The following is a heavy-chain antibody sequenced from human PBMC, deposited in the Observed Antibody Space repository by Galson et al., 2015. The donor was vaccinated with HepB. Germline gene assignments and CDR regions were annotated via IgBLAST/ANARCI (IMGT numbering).Heavy chain of an antibody. CDR1: GFTFSSYA. CDR2: ISYDGSNK. Sequence: SLRLSCAASGFTFSSYAMHWVRQAPGKGLEWVAVISYDGSNKYYADSVKGRFTISRDNSKNTLYLQMNSLRAEDTAVYYCARANGGRAVTLYYYYGMDVWGQGTTVTVSS. D-gene: IGHD5-18*01. CDR3: ARANGGRAVTLYYYYGMDV. V-gene: IGHV3-30-3*01. J-gene: IGHJ6*02.